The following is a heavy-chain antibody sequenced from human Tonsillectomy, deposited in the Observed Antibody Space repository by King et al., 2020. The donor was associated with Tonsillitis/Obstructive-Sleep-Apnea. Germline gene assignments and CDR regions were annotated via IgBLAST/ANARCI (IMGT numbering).Heavy chain of an antibody. D-gene: IGHD2-21*01. CDR1: GFTFDDYD. V-gene: IGHV3-9*01. CDR2: ISWNSDSI. CDR3: AKEAYCGGECYSRHYDYYYRDV. Sequence: VQLVESGGGLVQPGRSLRLSCAASGFTFDDYDMHWVRQAPGKGLEWVSGISWNSDSIGYADSVKGRFTISRDNAKNSLYLQMNSLRAEDTALYYCAKEAYCGGECYSRHYDYYYRDVWGKGTTVTVSS. J-gene: IGHJ6*03.